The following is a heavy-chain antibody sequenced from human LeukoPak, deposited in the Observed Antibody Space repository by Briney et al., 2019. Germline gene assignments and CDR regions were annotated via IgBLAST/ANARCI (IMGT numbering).Heavy chain of an antibody. V-gene: IGHV1-24*01. Sequence: GASVKVSCKVSGYTLTELSMHWVRQAPGKGLEWMGGFDPEDGETIYAQKFQGRVTMTEDTSTDTAYMELSSLRSEDTAMYYCARRRHQVGDFDFDYWGQGTLVTVSA. CDR1: GYTLTELS. CDR2: FDPEDGET. J-gene: IGHJ4*02. CDR3: ARRRHQVGDFDFDY. D-gene: IGHD3-16*01.